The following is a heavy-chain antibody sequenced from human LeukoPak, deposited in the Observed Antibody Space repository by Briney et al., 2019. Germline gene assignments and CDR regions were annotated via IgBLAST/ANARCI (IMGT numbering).Heavy chain of an antibody. CDR3: AKDDGLIMFSS. V-gene: IGHV3-23*01. J-gene: IGHJ5*02. D-gene: IGHD3-16*01. CDR1: GFSFSNYG. Sequence: GGTLRLSCAASGFSFSNYGMNWVRQAPGKGLEWVSGITGSGGSTYYAGSVKGRFTISRDNSKNTLYLQVNSLRAEDTVVYYCAKDDGLIMFSSWGQGTLVTVSS. CDR2: ITGSGGST.